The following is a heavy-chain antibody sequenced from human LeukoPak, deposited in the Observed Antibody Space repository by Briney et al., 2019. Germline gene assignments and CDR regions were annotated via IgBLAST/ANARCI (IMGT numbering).Heavy chain of an antibody. CDR1: GYTFTGYY. D-gene: IGHD3-9*01. V-gene: IGHV1-2*02. CDR2: INPKSGGT. J-gene: IGHJ6*02. CDR3: ARPLRYFDWLSSYYYYGMDV. Sequence: ASVKVSCKASGYTFTGYYMHWVRQAPGQGLEWMGWINPKSGGTNYAQKFQGRVTMTRDTSISTAYMELSRLRSDDTAVYYCARPLRYFDWLSSYYYYGMDVWGQGTTVTVSS.